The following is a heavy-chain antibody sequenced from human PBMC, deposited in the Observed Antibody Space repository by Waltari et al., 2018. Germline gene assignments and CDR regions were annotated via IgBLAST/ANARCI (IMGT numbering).Heavy chain of an antibody. D-gene: IGHD1-26*01. Sequence: QVQLQESGPGLVKPSETLSLTCTDSGGSISSHYWSWIRQPPGKGLEWIGYIYYSGSNNYKPSVKSRVTISVDTSKIQFSLKLSSVTAADTAVYYCARYIVGATLYYFDYWGQGTLVTVSS. V-gene: IGHV4-59*11. CDR2: IYYSGSN. CDR1: GGSISSHY. CDR3: ARYIVGATLYYFDY. J-gene: IGHJ4*02.